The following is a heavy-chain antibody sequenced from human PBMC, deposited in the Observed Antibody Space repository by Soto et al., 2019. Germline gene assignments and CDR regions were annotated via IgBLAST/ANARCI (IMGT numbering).Heavy chain of an antibody. CDR3: ARLYYGSGSSQVPVVDY. Sequence: GASVKVSCKASGYTFTSYYMHWVRQAPGQGLEWMGIIKPSGGSTSFAQKFQGRVIITRDTPTSTVYMGVSSLRSEDTAVYYCARLYYGSGSSQVPVVDYWGQGTLVTVSS. CDR1: GYTFTSYY. D-gene: IGHD3-10*01. V-gene: IGHV1-46*03. CDR2: IKPSGGST. J-gene: IGHJ4*02.